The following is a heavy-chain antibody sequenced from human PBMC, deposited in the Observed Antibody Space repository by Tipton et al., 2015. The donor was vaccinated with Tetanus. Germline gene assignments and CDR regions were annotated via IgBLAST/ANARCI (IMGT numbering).Heavy chain of an antibody. V-gene: IGHV4-31*03. Sequence: TLSLTCTVSGGSISSGGYYWGWIRPHPGEGLGGVGYIYYSGGTHYNPSLKRRVTISVDTSKNQFSLKLSSVTAADTAVYYCARGDSSGYYYVGGNDAFDIWGQGTMVTVSS. CDR1: GGSISSGGYY. D-gene: IGHD3-22*01. J-gene: IGHJ3*02. CDR2: IYYSGGT. CDR3: ARGDSSGYYYVGGNDAFDI.